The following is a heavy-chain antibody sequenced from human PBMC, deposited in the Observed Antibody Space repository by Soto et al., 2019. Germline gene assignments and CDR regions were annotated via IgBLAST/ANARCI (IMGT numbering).Heavy chain of an antibody. CDR3: VKDMKLGGMTTIHYFDS. CDR2: FSSTSDTI. J-gene: IGHJ4*02. Sequence: EVQLVESGGGLVQPGRSLRLSCVASGFIADDYAMHWVRQAPGKGPEWVSGFSSTSDTINYADSVNGRFTISKANAKNSLFLQMNSLRPEDTAFAYCVKDMKLGGMTTIHYFDSWGQGTLVTVSS. V-gene: IGHV3-9*02. D-gene: IGHD4-17*01. CDR1: GFIADDYA.